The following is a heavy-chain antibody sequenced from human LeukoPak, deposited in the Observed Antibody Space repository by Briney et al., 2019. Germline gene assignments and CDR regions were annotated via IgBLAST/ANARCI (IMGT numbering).Heavy chain of an antibody. CDR1: GFTFSNYW. V-gene: IGHV3-7*01. D-gene: IGHD6-19*01. J-gene: IGHJ4*02. CDR2: IKQDGSET. CDR3: ATNAVAGSY. Sequence: GGSLRLSCAASGFTFSNYWMTWVRQAPGKGLEWVANIKQDGSETSYVDSMKGRFTISRDNAKNSLYLQINRLRVEDTAVYYCATNAVAGSYWGQGTLVTVSS.